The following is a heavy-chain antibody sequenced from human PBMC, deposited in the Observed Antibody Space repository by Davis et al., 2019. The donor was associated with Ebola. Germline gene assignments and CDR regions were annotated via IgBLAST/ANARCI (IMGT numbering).Heavy chain of an antibody. J-gene: IGHJ4*02. Sequence: GESLKISCKASGYTYTNYWIGWVRQMPGEGLEWMAFIHFRDSETRYRPSFQGQVSISADRSIDTAYLQWNSLEASDTAIYYCASATHGTSFWDYWSQGTQVTVSS. V-gene: IGHV5-51*01. CDR2: IHFRDSET. CDR3: ASATHGTSFWDY. CDR1: GYTYTNYW. D-gene: IGHD2-2*01.